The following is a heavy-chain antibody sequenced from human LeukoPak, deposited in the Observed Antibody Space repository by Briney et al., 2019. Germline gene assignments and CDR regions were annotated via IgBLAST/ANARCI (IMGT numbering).Heavy chain of an antibody. J-gene: IGHJ3*02. D-gene: IGHD1-26*01. CDR3: ARRGIDRDGAFDI. V-gene: IGHV3-64*01. Sequence: GGSLRLSCAASGFTFSSYAMHWVRQAPGKGLEYVSAISSNGGSTYYANSVKGRFTISRDNSKNTLYLQMGSLRAEDMAVYYCARRGIDRDGAFDIWGLGTMVTVSS. CDR2: ISSNGGST. CDR1: GFTFSSYA.